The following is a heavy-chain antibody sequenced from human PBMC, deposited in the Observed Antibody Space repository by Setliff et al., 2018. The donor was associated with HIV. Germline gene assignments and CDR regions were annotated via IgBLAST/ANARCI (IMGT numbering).Heavy chain of an antibody. CDR1: GDSIGTYS. D-gene: IGHD3-3*01. CDR2: IYGSGST. CDR3: ATPGGSGYLAAFDI. V-gene: IGHV4-4*09. J-gene: IGHJ3*02. Sequence: SETLSLTCAVSGDSIGTYSWHWLRQPPGKGLEWIGYIYGSGSTGYNPSLTSRVTMSTDTPNNRFALKLTSVTAADTAVYYCATPGGSGYLAAFDIWGQGTMVTVSS.